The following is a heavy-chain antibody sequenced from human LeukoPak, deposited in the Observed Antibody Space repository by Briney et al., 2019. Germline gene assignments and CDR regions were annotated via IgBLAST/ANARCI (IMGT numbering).Heavy chain of an antibody. CDR2: IKQDGSEK. CDR3: ARDFNILLWFGESTYGMDV. V-gene: IGHV3-7*01. D-gene: IGHD3-10*01. Sequence: SGGSLRLSCAASGFTFSSYWMSWVRQAPGKGLEWVANIKQDGSEKYYVDSVKGRLTISRDNAKNSLYLQMNSLRAEDTAVYYCARDFNILLWFGESTYGMDVWGQGTTVTVSS. J-gene: IGHJ6*02. CDR1: GFTFSSYW.